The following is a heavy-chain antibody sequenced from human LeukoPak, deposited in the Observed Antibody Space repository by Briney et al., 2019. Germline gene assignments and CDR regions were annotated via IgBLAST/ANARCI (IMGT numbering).Heavy chain of an antibody. J-gene: IGHJ4*02. CDR1: GFTVSSNY. V-gene: IGHV3-53*04. D-gene: IGHD6-6*01. CDR2: IYSGGST. Sequence: PGGPLRLSCAASGFTVSSNYMSWVRQAPGKGLEWVSVIYSGGSTYYADSVKGRFTISRHNSKNTLYLQMNSLRAEDTAVYYCARVRAYSSSYYFDYWGQGTLVTVSS. CDR3: ARVRAYSSSYYFDY.